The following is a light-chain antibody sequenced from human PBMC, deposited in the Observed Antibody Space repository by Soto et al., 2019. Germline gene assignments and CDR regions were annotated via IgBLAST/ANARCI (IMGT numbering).Light chain of an antibody. CDR2: DAS. J-gene: IGKJ1*01. CDR3: HQYNSWPPWT. Sequence: EILMTQSPATLSVSPGERATLSCRASQSVSSNLAWYQQKPGQAPTLLIYDASTRATGLPARFSGSGSGTEFTLTLSRLQSEDFGVYYCHQYNSWPPWTFGQGTKWIS. CDR1: QSVSSN. V-gene: IGKV3-15*01.